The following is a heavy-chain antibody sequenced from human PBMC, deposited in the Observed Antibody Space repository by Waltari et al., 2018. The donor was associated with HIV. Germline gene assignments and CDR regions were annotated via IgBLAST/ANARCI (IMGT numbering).Heavy chain of an antibody. CDR2: IDHTGTS. CDR3: VRGFGNYGFYFDY. J-gene: IGHJ4*02. V-gene: IGHV4-34*02. CDR1: GGSFSGYY. D-gene: IGHD3-16*01. Sequence: QVHLPQWGSGPLKPSENLSLTCAVYGGSFSGYYWTWILQSPGRGLELMGEIDHTGTSTYNPSLKGRVTMSVDTSKNQFSLNLKSVTVADTAVYYCVRGFGNYGFYFDYWGQGKLVSVSS.